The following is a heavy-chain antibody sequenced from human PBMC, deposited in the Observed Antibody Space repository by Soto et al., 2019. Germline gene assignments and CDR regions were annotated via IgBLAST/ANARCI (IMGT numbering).Heavy chain of an antibody. J-gene: IGHJ5*02. V-gene: IGHV4-39*01. CDR2: INHSGNT. CDR1: GASIGTSAYD. Sequence: SETLSLTCAVAGASIGTSAYDWGWIRQAPGKGLEWIGSINHSGNTYLSPSLKDRVTMSVDTSKNSFSLKLRSATAADTGLYYCSRRAPEGFDPWGQGTLVTVSS. CDR3: SRRAPEGFDP.